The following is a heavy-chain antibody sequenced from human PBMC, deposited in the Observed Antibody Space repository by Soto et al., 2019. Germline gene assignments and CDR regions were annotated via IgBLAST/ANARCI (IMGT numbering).Heavy chain of an antibody. Sequence: SETLSLTCAVYGGSFSGYYWSWIRQPPGKGLEWIGEINHSGSTNYNPSLKSRVTISVDTSKNQFSLKLSSVTAADTAVYYRARTMVRGVIIGSNWFDPCGQGTLVTVSS. CDR3: ARTMVRGVIIGSNWFDP. V-gene: IGHV4-34*01. J-gene: IGHJ5*02. D-gene: IGHD3-10*01. CDR1: GGSFSGYY. CDR2: INHSGST.